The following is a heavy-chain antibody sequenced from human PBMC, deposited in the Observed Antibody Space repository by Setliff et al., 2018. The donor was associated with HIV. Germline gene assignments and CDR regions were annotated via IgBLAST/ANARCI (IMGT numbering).Heavy chain of an antibody. D-gene: IGHD6-13*01. V-gene: IGHV4-61*05. CDR1: GGSISSTSYY. Sequence: PSETLSLTCTVSGGSISSTSYYWSWVRQPPGKGLAWIGYIYTSGSTNYNPSLKSRVTISVDTSKNQFSLKLSSVTAADTAVYYCARLTRKTTAGHWGQGTLVTVSS. CDR3: ARLTRKTTAGH. J-gene: IGHJ4*02. CDR2: IYTSGST.